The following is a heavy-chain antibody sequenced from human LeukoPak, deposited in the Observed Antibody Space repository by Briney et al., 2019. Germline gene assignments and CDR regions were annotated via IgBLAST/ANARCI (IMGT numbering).Heavy chain of an antibody. D-gene: IGHD2-8*01. CDR1: GFAFSGSA. CDR2: IRSKANSYAT. CDR3: TRRVDGVGALH. V-gene: IGHV3-73*01. Sequence: GGSLRHSCAASGFAFSGSAMHWVRQASGKGLEWVGRIRSKANSYATAYAASVKGRFTISRDDSKNTAYLQMNSLKTEDTAVYYCTRRVDGVGALHWGQGTLVTVSS. J-gene: IGHJ4*02.